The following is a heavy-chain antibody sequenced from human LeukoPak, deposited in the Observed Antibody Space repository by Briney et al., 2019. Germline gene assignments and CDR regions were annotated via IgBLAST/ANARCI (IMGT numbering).Heavy chain of an antibody. J-gene: IGHJ6*04. V-gene: IGHV6-1*01. Sequence: SQTLLLTCAISGDSVSSNSAAWNWIRQSPSRGLEWLGRTYYRSKWYNDYAVSVKSRITINPDTSKNQFSLQLNSVTPEDTAVYYCARDSDIVVVKEGYYYGMDVWGKGTTVTVSS. CDR3: ARDSDIVVVKEGYYYGMDV. CDR2: TYYRSKWYN. D-gene: IGHD2-2*01. CDR1: GDSVSSNSAA.